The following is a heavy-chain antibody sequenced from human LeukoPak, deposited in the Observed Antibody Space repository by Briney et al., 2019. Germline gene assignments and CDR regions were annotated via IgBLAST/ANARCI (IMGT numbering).Heavy chain of an antibody. CDR3: AARGGATGTTQGDAFDI. Sequence: GAPVKVSCKAFGYTFTSYGISLVRQAPGQGLEWMGWVSAYNGNTNYAQKLQGRVTMTTDTPTSTAYMELRSLRSDNTAVYYCAARGGATGTTQGDAFDIWGQGTMVTVSS. J-gene: IGHJ3*02. V-gene: IGHV1-18*04. D-gene: IGHD1-1*01. CDR1: GYTFTSYG. CDR2: VSAYNGNT.